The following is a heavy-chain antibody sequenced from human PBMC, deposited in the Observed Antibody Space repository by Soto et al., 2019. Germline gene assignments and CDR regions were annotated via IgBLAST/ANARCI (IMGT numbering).Heavy chain of an antibody. Sequence: QVQLVESGGGVVQPGRSLRLSCAASGFTFSSYGMHWVSQAPGKGLEWVAVIWYDGSNKYYADSVKGRFTISRDNSKNTLYLQMNSLRAEDTAVYYCARELDTAMVNWGQGTLVTVSS. CDR3: ARELDTAMVN. V-gene: IGHV3-33*01. CDR1: GFTFSSYG. J-gene: IGHJ4*02. CDR2: IWYDGSNK. D-gene: IGHD5-18*01.